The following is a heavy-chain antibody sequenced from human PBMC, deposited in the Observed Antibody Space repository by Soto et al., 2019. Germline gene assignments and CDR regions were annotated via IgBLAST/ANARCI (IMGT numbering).Heavy chain of an antibody. CDR1: GYSITAAGYY. Sequence: SETLSLTCFVSGYSITAAGYYWSWIRHHPGKWLEWIGSFYSSGSIIYNPSLRSRVSISGDTSSNQFSMSLTSVTAADTARYYCARMYSSGSGWFHPWGQGTLVTVYS. J-gene: IGHJ5*02. CDR2: FYSSGSI. D-gene: IGHD6-19*01. CDR3: ARMYSSGSGWFHP. V-gene: IGHV4-31*03.